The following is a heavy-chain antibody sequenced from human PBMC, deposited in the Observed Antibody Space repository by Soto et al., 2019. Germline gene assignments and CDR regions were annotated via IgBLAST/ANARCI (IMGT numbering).Heavy chain of an antibody. Sequence: GGSLRLSCAASGFTFSTYAMTWVRQAPGKGLEWVSGIGGSGVSTYYADSVKGRFTISRDNSKNTLYLQMNSLRAEDTAVYYCARDLQSPYYFDYWGQGTLVTVSS. D-gene: IGHD4-4*01. V-gene: IGHV3-23*01. J-gene: IGHJ4*02. CDR3: ARDLQSPYYFDY. CDR2: IGGSGVST. CDR1: GFTFSTYA.